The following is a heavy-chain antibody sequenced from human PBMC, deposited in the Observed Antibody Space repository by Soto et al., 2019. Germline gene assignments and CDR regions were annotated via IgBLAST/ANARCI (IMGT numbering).Heavy chain of an antibody. D-gene: IGHD2-8*01. Sequence: QVQLVQSGGEVTKPGASVKVSCKSSGYTFTSYGVSWVRQSPGQGLEWLGWISVYTGNTKQAQKFEDRVYLTTEASTSTAYMELRSLRSDDTAVYYCTRDRCTTDRCYTHHFDVWGQGTTVTVSS. CDR3: TRDRCTTDRCYTHHFDV. CDR2: ISVYTGNT. J-gene: IGHJ6*02. CDR1: GYTFTSYG. V-gene: IGHV1-18*04.